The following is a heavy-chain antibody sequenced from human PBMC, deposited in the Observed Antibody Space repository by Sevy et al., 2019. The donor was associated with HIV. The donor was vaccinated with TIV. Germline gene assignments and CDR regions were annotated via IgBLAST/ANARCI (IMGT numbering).Heavy chain of an antibody. Sequence: ASVKVSCKASGYTFTSYGISWVRQAPGQGLEWMGWISAYNGNTNYAQKLQGRVTMTTDTSTSTAYMELRSLRSDDTAVYYCAREYYDSSGYYYTFVAFDIWGQGTMVTVSS. CDR2: ISAYNGNT. CDR3: AREYYDSSGYYYTFVAFDI. J-gene: IGHJ3*02. V-gene: IGHV1-18*04. D-gene: IGHD3-22*01. CDR1: GYTFTSYG.